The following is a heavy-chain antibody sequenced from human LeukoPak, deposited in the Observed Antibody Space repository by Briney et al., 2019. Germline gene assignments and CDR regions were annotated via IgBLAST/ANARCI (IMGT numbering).Heavy chain of an antibody. D-gene: IGHD5-18*01. CDR1: GFTVSNYW. Sequence: QPGGSLRLSCAASGFTVSNYWMHWVRQAPGKGLVWVSRINGDGSSTPYADSVKGRFTISRDNAKNTLYLQMTSLRIEDTAVYYCASDTATVPFEYWGQGTLVTVSS. CDR2: INGDGSST. V-gene: IGHV3-74*01. CDR3: ASDTATVPFEY. J-gene: IGHJ4*02.